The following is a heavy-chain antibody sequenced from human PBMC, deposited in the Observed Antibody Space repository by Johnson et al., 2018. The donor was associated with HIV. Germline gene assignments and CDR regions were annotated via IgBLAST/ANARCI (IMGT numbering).Heavy chain of an antibody. Sequence: QVQLVESGEGVVQPGRSLRLSCAASGFTFSSYAMHWVRQAPGKGLEWVAVISYDGSNKYYADSVKGRFTISRDNSKNTLYLQMSSLRAEDTAVYYCARESASSGRYSGAFDVWGQGTMVTVSS. V-gene: IGHV3-30-3*01. CDR2: ISYDGSNK. J-gene: IGHJ3*01. CDR1: GFTFSSYA. D-gene: IGHD1-26*01. CDR3: ARESASSGRYSGAFDV.